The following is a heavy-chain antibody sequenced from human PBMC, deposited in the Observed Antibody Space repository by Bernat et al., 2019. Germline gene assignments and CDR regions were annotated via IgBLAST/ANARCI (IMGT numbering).Heavy chain of an antibody. V-gene: IGHV2-5*02. CDR1: GFSLSTSGVA. Sequence: QITLKESGPTLVKPTQTLTLTCTFSGFSLSTSGVAVGWIRQPPGKALEWLALIYSDEDKRYSPSLRSRLTITKDTSKNQVVLTITNMDPVDTATYYCAHLKQLVPDYWGQGTLVTVSS. D-gene: IGHD6-13*01. J-gene: IGHJ4*02. CDR3: AHLKQLVPDY. CDR2: IYSDEDK.